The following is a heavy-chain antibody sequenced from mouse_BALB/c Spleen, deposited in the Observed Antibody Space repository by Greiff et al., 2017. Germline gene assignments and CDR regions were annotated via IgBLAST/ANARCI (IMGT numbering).Heavy chain of an antibody. V-gene: IGHV3-2*02. CDR1: GFSITTGNYR. CDR3: ARSDPTWFAY. CDR2: ISYSGST. J-gene: IGHJ3*01. Sequence: EVKLVESGPGLVKPSQTVSLTCTVTGFSITTGNYRWGWIRQFPGHKLEWMGYISYSGSTSYNPSLKSRISITRDTSKNQFFLQLNSVTTEDKATYYSARSDPTWFAYWGQGTLVTVSA.